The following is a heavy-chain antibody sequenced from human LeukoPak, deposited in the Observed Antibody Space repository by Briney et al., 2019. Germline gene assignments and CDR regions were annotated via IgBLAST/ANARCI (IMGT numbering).Heavy chain of an antibody. CDR2: IYYSGST. J-gene: IGHJ4*02. CDR1: GGSISSGGYY. Sequence: SQTLSLTCTVSGGSISSGGYYWSWIRQPPGKGLEWIGYIYYSGSTNYNPSLKSRVTISVDTSKNQFSLKLSSVTAADTAVYYCARVARVSGYDYIDYWGQGTLVTVSS. D-gene: IGHD5-12*01. V-gene: IGHV4-61*08. CDR3: ARVARVSGYDYIDY.